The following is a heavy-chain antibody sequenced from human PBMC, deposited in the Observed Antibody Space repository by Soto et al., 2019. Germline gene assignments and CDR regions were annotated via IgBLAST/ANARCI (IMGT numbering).Heavy chain of an antibody. CDR3: AMGTGTFEY. CDR2: TYYRSKWYT. V-gene: IGHV6-1*01. Sequence: QIQLQLSGPGLVKPSQTLSLTCAISGDSVSSNSAAWNWIRQSPSRGLEWLGRTYYRSKWYTEYASSSKSRIIINPDTSKNHYSLQVNFVTPEDTAVYYCAMGTGTFEYWGQGILVTVSS. J-gene: IGHJ4*02. CDR1: GDSVSSNSAA. D-gene: IGHD1-1*01.